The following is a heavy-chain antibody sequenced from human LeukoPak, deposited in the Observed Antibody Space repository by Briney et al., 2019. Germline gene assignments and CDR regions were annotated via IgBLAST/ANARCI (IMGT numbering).Heavy chain of an antibody. V-gene: IGHV3-30*03. CDR1: GFTFSSYG. CDR2: ISYDGSNK. Sequence: GGSLRLSCAASGFTFSSYGMHWVRQAPGKGLEWVAVISYDGSNKYYADSVKGRFTISRDNTKNTLYLQMNSLRAEDTAVYYCARTDRFDYWGQGTLVTVSS. J-gene: IGHJ4*02. CDR3: ARTDRFDY.